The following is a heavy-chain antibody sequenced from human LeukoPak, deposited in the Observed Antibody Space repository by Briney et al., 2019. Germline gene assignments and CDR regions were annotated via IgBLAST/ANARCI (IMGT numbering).Heavy chain of an antibody. CDR2: ISSSGSTI. J-gene: IGHJ4*02. CDR3: AVGYYYDSSGYPVDY. V-gene: IGHV3-11*01. Sequence: PGGSLRLSCAASGFTFSDYYMSWIRQAPGKGLEWVSYISSSGSTIYYADSVKGRFTIPRDNAKNSLYLQMNSLRAEDTAVYYCAVGYYYDSSGYPVDYWGQGTLVTVSS. D-gene: IGHD3-22*01. CDR1: GFTFSDYY.